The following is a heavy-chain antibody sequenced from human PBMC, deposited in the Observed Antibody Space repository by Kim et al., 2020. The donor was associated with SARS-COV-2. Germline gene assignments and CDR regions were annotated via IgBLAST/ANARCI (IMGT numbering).Heavy chain of an antibody. D-gene: IGHD3-3*01. J-gene: IGHJ5*02. Sequence: SVKVSCKASGGTFSSYAISWVRQAPGQGLEWMGGIIPIFGTANYAQKFQGRVTITADESTSTAYMELSSLRSEDTAVYYCARATYDFWSGSQNWFDPWGQGTLVTVSS. V-gene: IGHV1-69*13. CDR1: GGTFSSYA. CDR2: IIPIFGTA. CDR3: ARATYDFWSGSQNWFDP.